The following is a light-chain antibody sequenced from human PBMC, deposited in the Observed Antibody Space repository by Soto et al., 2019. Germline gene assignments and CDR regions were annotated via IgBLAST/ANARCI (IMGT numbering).Light chain of an antibody. CDR2: DAS. Sequence: DIQMTQSPSSLSASVGDRVTITCQASQDISNRLNWYQQKPGKAPKLLINDASNLEAAVPTRFSESGTGTDFTSTIRTRQSQDITTYNSHQAANLVTLGGGTKLAIK. CDR3: HQAANLVT. V-gene: IGKV1-33*01. J-gene: IGKJ4*01. CDR1: QDISNR.